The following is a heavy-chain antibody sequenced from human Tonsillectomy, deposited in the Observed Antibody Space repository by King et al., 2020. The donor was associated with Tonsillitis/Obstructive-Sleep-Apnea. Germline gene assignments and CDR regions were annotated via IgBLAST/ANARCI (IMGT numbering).Heavy chain of an antibody. CDR1: GFTFSSYE. Sequence: VPLVASGGGLVQPGGSLRLSCAASGFTFSSYEMNWVRQAPGKGLEWVSYISGSGSTIYYADSVKGRFTISRDNAKNSLYLQMNSLRAEDTAVYYCARMGGTHETGGYWGQGTLVTVSS. CDR3: ARMGGTHETGGY. J-gene: IGHJ4*02. D-gene: IGHD2-8*02. V-gene: IGHV3-48*03. CDR2: ISGSGSTI.